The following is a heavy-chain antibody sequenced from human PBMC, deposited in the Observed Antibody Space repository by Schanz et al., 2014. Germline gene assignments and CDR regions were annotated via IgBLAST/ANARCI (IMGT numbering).Heavy chain of an antibody. V-gene: IGHV3-33*08. J-gene: IGHJ4*02. CDR3: ARDFHGYGPHLDY. CDR2: LWHDGSKK. Sequence: VQLVESGGGLVQPGGSLRLSCAASGFTFSSYAMSWIRQFPGKGLEWVAILWHDGSKKYYADSVKGRFTVSRDNSKNTLYLQLNSLRAEDTAVYYCARDFHGYGPHLDYWGQGSLVTVSS. CDR1: GFTFSSYA. D-gene: IGHD5-12*01.